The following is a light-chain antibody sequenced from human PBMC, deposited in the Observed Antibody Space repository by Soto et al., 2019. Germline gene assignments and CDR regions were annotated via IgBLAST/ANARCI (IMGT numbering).Light chain of an antibody. Sequence: QSALTQPASVSGSPGQSITISCTGTSSDVGGYNYVSWYQQHPGKAPKLMIYEVSNRPSGVSNRFSGSKSGNTASLTISGLQAEDEAAYYCSSYTSSSTWGFGGGTKLTVL. CDR2: EVS. CDR1: SSDVGGYNY. J-gene: IGLJ3*02. V-gene: IGLV2-14*01. CDR3: SSYTSSSTWG.